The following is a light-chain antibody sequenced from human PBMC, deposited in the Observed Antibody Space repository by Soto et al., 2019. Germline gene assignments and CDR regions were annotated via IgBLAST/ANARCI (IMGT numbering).Light chain of an antibody. V-gene: IGLV2-14*01. J-gene: IGLJ1*01. Sequence: QSALTQPASVSGSPGQSITISCTGTRSDVGGYNYVSWYQQHPGKAAKLIIYEVSNRPSGVSNRFSGSKSGNTASLTISGLQAEDEADYYCSSYTSTDTLVVFGTGTKVTVL. CDR2: EVS. CDR1: RSDVGGYNY. CDR3: SSYTSTDTLVV.